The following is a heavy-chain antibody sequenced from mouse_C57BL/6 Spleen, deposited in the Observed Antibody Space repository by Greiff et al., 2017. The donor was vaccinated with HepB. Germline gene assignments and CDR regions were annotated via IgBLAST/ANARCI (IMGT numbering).Heavy chain of an antibody. J-gene: IGHJ3*01. D-gene: IGHD2-4*01. Sequence: QVQLQQSGPGLVAPSQSLSITCTVSGFSLTSYGVHWVRQPPGKGLEWLVVIWSDGSTTYNSALKSRLSISKDNSKSQVFLKMNSLQTDDTAMYYCARHDDYDGAWFAYWGQGTLVTVSA. CDR2: IWSDGST. CDR1: GFSLTSYG. CDR3: ARHDDYDGAWFAY. V-gene: IGHV2-6-1*01.